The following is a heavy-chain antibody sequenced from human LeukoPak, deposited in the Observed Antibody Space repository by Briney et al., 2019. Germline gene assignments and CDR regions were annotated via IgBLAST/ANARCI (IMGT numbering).Heavy chain of an antibody. CDR3: ARVSYYYDSSGYNQWFDP. D-gene: IGHD3-22*01. CDR1: GGSISSGDYY. CDR2: IYYSGST. J-gene: IGHJ5*02. Sequence: SETLSLTCTVSGGSISSGDYYWRWIRQPPGTGLEWIGYIYYSGSTYYNPSLKSRVTISVDTSKNQFSLKLSSVTAADTAVYYCARVSYYYDSSGYNQWFDPWGQGTLVTVSS. V-gene: IGHV4-30-4*01.